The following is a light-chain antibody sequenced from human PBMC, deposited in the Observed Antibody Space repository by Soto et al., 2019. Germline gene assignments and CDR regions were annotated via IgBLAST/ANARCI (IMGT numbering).Light chain of an antibody. CDR2: DST. V-gene: IGKV3-11*01. CDR3: QQRNVWPPIT. CDR1: QSIHTS. Sequence: EIVLTQSPATLSLSPGERATLSCRASQSIHTSLAWYQQKSGKPPRLVIYDSTLRANGVPDRFGGSRSGTESTLTINSLEPEDFAVYYCQQRNVWPPITFGQGTRLEI. J-gene: IGKJ5*01.